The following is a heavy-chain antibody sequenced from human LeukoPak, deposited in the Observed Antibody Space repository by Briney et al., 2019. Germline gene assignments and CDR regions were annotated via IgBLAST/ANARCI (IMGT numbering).Heavy chain of an antibody. D-gene: IGHD2-15*01. CDR3: ARDTGFGWFSY. V-gene: IGHV4-34*01. Sequence: PSETLSLTCAVYGGSFSGYYWSWIRQPPGKGLEWIGEINHGGSTNYNPSLKSRVTISVDTSKNQFSLKLSSVTAADTAVYYCARDTGFGWFSYWGQGTLVTVSS. J-gene: IGHJ4*02. CDR2: INHGGST. CDR1: GGSFSGYY.